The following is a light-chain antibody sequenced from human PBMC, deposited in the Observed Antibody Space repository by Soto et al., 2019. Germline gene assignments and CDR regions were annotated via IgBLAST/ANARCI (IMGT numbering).Light chain of an antibody. CDR2: EVT. J-gene: IGLJ1*01. CDR3: KSYAGSNTYV. Sequence: QSALTQPASVSGSPGQSITISCTGTTNDVGGYNYVSWYQQHPGKAPKLLIFEVTSRPSGVSHRFSGSKSGNTASLTISALQAEDEADYFCKSYAGSNTYVFGSGTKVTVL. V-gene: IGLV2-14*01. CDR1: TNDVGGYNY.